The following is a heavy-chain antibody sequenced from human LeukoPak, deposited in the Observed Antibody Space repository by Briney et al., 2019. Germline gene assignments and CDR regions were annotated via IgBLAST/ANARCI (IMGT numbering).Heavy chain of an antibody. J-gene: IGHJ3*02. D-gene: IGHD4-23*01. Sequence: GGSLRLSCAASGFIFSNSGMNWVRQAPGKGLEWVSTISGSGDSTYYADSVKGRFTTSRDNSKNTLYLQMNSLRAEDTAVYYCAKAGSTVGGLGAFDIWGQGTMVTVSS. CDR2: ISGSGDST. V-gene: IGHV3-23*01. CDR1: GFIFSNSG. CDR3: AKAGSTVGGLGAFDI.